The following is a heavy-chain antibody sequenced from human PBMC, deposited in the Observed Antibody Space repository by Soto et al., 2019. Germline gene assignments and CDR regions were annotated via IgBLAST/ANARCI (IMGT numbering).Heavy chain of an antibody. CDR3: ARDRSYSLDV. V-gene: IGHV3-74*01. CDR2: INSDGSST. J-gene: IGHJ6*02. CDR1: RSTFSNDW. Sequence: PGGSLRLSCAVSRSTFSNDWMHWVRQAPGKGLVWVSHINSDGSSTNYADFVKGRFTIARDNAKNTVYLQMNSLRAEDTAVYYCARDRSYSLDVWGQGTTVTVSS.